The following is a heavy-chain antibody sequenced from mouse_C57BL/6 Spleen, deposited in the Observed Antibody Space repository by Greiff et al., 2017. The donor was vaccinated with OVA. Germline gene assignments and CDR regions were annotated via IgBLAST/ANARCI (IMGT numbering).Heavy chain of an antibody. Sequence: EVKVVESGGGLVKPGGSLKLSCAASGFTFSDYGMHWVRQAPEKGLEWVAYISSGSSTIYYADTVKGRFTISRDNAKNTLFLQMTSLRSEDTAMYYCASPNWAWFAYWGQGTLVTVSA. CDR3: ASPNWAWFAY. J-gene: IGHJ3*01. CDR2: ISSGSSTI. D-gene: IGHD4-1*02. V-gene: IGHV5-17*01. CDR1: GFTFSDYG.